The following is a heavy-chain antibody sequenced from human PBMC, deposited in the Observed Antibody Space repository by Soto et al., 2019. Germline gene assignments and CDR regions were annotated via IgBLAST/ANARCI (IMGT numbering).Heavy chain of an antibody. CDR2: INPNSGGT. J-gene: IGHJ6*02. CDR1: GYTFTGYY. CDR3: ARAQIDFWSGYYTTNGYYYYYGMEV. V-gene: IGHV1-2*04. D-gene: IGHD3-3*01. Sequence: ASVKVSCKASGYTFTGYYMHLVRQAPGQGLEWMGWINPNSGGTNYAQKFQGWVTMTRDTSISTAYMELSRLRSDDTAVYYCARAQIDFWSGYYTTNGYYYYYGMEVWGQGTTVTVSS.